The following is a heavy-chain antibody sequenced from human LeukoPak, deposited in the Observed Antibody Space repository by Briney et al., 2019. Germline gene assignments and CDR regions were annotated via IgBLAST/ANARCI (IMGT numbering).Heavy chain of an antibody. V-gene: IGHV3-30*04. J-gene: IGHJ4*02. CDR2: ISYGGANK. CDR1: GFTFSSYA. D-gene: IGHD3-22*01. Sequence: GRSLRLSCAASGFTFSSYAMHWVRQAPGKGLEWVALISYGGANKYYADSVKGRFTISRDNSKNTLYLQMNSLRPDDTAVYYCASGEKYYYDSSGYYPDYWGQGTLVTVSS. CDR3: ASGEKYYYDSSGYYPDY.